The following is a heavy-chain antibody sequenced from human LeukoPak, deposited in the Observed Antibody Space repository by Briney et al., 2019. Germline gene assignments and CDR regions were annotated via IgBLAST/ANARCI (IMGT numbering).Heavy chain of an antibody. CDR1: GGSISSSSYY. CDR2: IYYSGST. CDR3: ANYCSSSSCHIRRAFDI. V-gene: IGHV4-39*01. J-gene: IGHJ3*02. Sequence: SETLSLTCTVSGGSISSSSYYWGWIRQPPGKGLEWIGTIYYSGSTYYSPSLKSRVAISVDTSKNQFSLKLSSVTAADTAVYYCANYCSSSSCHIRRAFDIWGQGTMVTVSS. D-gene: IGHD2-2*02.